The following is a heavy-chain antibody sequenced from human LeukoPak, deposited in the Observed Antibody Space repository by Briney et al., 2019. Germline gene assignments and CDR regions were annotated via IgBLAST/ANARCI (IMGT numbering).Heavy chain of an antibody. CDR2: IYPGDSDT. D-gene: IGHD3-10*01. Sequence: GESLKISCKGSGYTFTNYWIGWVRQMPGKGLEWMGIIYPGDSDTRYNPSFQGQVTISVDKSSNTAYLQWISLKASDTAIYFCARTNVGASDYWGQGTLVTVSS. J-gene: IGHJ4*02. CDR3: ARTNVGASDY. V-gene: IGHV5-51*01. CDR1: GYTFTNYW.